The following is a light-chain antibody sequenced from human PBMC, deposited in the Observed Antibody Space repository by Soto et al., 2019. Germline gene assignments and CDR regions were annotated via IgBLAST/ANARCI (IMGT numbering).Light chain of an antibody. CDR3: QQFDDSRPAFT. Sequence: ESVLTQSPGTLSLSPGERATLSCRASQTVNSRYLTWYQHKPGQAPRLLIYGASNRATGIPDRFSGSRSGADFSLTITRLEPEDSAVYYCQQFDDSRPAFTFGQGTKLEI. J-gene: IGKJ2*01. CDR2: GAS. CDR1: QTVNSRY. V-gene: IGKV3-20*01.